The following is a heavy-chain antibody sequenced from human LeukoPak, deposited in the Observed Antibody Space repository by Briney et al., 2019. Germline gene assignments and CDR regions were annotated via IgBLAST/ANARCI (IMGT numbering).Heavy chain of an antibody. CDR1: GGSISSGDYY. J-gene: IGHJ2*01. V-gene: IGHV4-30-4*08. Sequence: SQTLSLTCAISGGSISSGDYYWSWIRQPPGKGLECIGYIYSSGSTYYNPSLKSRVTISVDTSKNQFSLKLSSVTAADTAVYYCARDRPRLFYSHPAYFDLWGRGTLVTVSS. CDR2: IYSSGST. CDR3: ARDRPRLFYSHPAYFDL. D-gene: IGHD2-21*01.